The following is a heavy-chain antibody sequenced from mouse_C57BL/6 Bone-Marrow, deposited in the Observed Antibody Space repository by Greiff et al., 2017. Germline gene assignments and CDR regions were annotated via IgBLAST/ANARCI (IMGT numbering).Heavy chain of an antibody. D-gene: IGHD1-1*01. CDR3: ARECRNDYGDSYWYFDV. V-gene: IGHV1-63*01. CDR2: IYPGGGYT. CDR1: GYTFTNYW. Sequence: QVQLQQSGAELVRPGTSVKMSCKASGYTFTNYWIGWAKQRPGHGLEWIGDIYPGGGYTNYNEKFTGKATLTADKSYSPAYMQFRRLSSEASAIDYCARECRNDYGDSYWYFDVWGTGTTVTVSS. J-gene: IGHJ1*03.